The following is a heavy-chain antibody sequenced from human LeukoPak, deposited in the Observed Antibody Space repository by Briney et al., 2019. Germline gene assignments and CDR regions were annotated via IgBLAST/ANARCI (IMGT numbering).Heavy chain of an antibody. V-gene: IGHV1-18*01. CDR2: ISAYNGNT. CDR1: GYTVTSYG. CDR3: ARVPRRGSLDFDY. J-gene: IGHJ4*02. D-gene: IGHD3-10*01. Sequence: PVKPSCKASGYTVTSYGVSWVSQAPGQGLEWMGWISAYNGNTNYAQKLQGRVTMTTDTSTSTAYMELRSLRSDDTAVYYCARVPRRGSLDFDYWGQGTLVTVSS.